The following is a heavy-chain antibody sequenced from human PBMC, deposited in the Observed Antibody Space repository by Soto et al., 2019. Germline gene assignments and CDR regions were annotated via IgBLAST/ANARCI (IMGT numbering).Heavy chain of an antibody. Sequence: PSETLSLTCTVSGGSISSYYWSWIRQPPGKGLEWIGYIYYSGSTNYNPSLKSRVTISVDTSKNQFSLKLSSVTAADTAVYYCARYIVVVTASAFYIWGQGTMVTVSS. D-gene: IGHD2-21*02. J-gene: IGHJ3*02. CDR1: GGSISSYY. CDR2: IYYSGST. CDR3: ARYIVVVTASAFYI. V-gene: IGHV4-59*01.